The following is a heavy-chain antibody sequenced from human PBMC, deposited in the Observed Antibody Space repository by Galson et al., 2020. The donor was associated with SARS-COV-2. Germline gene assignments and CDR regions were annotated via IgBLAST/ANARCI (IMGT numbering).Heavy chain of an antibody. CDR3: ATSWYYDSSGYYPDY. D-gene: IGHD3-22*01. V-gene: IGHV4-39*07. Sequence: SETLSLTCTVSGGSISSSSYYWGWIRQPPGKGLEWIGSIYYSGSTYYNPSLKSRVTISVDTSKNQFSLKLSSVTAADTAVYYCATSWYYDSSGYYPDYWGQGTLVTVSS. CDR2: IYYSGST. J-gene: IGHJ4*02. CDR1: GGSISSSSYY.